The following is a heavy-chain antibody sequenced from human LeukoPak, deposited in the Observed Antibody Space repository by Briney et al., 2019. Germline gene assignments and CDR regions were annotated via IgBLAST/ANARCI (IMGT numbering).Heavy chain of an antibody. J-gene: IGHJ4*02. CDR2: ISSSSNYI. CDR1: GLTFSSYS. Sequence: GGSLRLSCAASGLTFSSYSMNWVRQAPGKGQEWVSSISSSSNYIYYADSVKGRFTISRDNAKNSLYLQMNSLRAEDTAVYYCARVPHAMVRGVIITEFYFDYWGQGTQVTVSS. CDR3: ARVPHAMVRGVIITEFYFDY. D-gene: IGHD3-10*01. V-gene: IGHV3-21*01.